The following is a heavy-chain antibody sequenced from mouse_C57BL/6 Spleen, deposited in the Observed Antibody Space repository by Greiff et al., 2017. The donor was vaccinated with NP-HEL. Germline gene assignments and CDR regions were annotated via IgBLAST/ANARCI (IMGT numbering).Heavy chain of an antibody. CDR2: INPSHGGT. V-gene: IGHV1-53*01. CDR3: ARSYYYGEDYVDY. J-gene: IGHJ2*01. CDR1: GYTFTSYW. Sequence: QVQLKESGTELVKPGASVKLSCKASGYTFTSYWMHWVKQRPGQGLEWIGNINPSHGGTNYNEKFKRKATLTVDKSSSTAYMQLSSRTAEDSAVYDCARSYYYGEDYVDYWGQGTTLTVSS. D-gene: IGHD1-1*01.